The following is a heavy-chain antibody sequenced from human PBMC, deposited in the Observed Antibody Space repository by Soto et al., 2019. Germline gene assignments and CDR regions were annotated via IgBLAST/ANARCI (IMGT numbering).Heavy chain of an antibody. CDR2: IYRTGST. CDR1: GGSISSYY. V-gene: IGHV4-4*09. J-gene: IGHJ5*02. Sequence: SETLSLTCTFSGGSISSYYWNLIRQSPGKGLEWIGYIYRTGSTHYNPSLKSRAAISLGTSRNQFSLTPRSMTAADTAVYYCARTQFYSGSGNYRNLMFDPWGQGTQVTVSS. CDR3: ARTQFYSGSGNYRNLMFDP. D-gene: IGHD3-10*01.